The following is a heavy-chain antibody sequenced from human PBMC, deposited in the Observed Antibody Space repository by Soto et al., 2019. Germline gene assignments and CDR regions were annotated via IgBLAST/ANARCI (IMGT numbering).Heavy chain of an antibody. D-gene: IGHD4-17*01. V-gene: IGHV4-39*07. CDR2: IYYSGST. CDR1: GGSISSSSYY. Sequence: SETLSLTCTVSGGSISSSSYYWGWIRQPPGKELEWIGSIYYSGSTYYNPSLKSRVTISVDRSKNQFSLKLSSVTAADTAVYYCARGALRWSTSWDFDYWGQGILVTVSS. CDR3: ARGALRWSTSWDFDY. J-gene: IGHJ4*02.